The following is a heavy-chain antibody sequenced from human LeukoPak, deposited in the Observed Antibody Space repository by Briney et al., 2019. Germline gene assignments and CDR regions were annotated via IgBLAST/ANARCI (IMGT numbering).Heavy chain of an antibody. CDR2: ITTSDGNT. J-gene: IGHJ4*02. CDR3: AKDGGLWVSAHWGDS. CDR1: GFTFSSYT. D-gene: IGHD7-27*01. Sequence: GGSLRLSCAASGFTFSSYTMSWVRQAPGKGLEWVSTITTSDGNTYYADSVKGRFTVSRDNSKNTLFLQMNSLRAEDTAVYYCAKDGGLWVSAHWGDSWGRGTLVTVYS. V-gene: IGHV3-23*01.